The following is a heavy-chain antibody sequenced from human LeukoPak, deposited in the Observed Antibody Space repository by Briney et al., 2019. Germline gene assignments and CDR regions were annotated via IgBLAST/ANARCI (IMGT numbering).Heavy chain of an antibody. CDR1: GGSFSGYY. J-gene: IGHJ3*02. D-gene: IGHD3-9*01. CDR2: INHSGGT. V-gene: IGHV4-34*01. Sequence: SETLSLTCAVYGGSFSGYYWSWIRQPPGKGLEWIGEINHSGGTNYNPSLKSRVTISVDTSKNQFSLKLRSVTAADTAIYYCARQGYDILTGYIDAFDIWGQGTMVTVSS. CDR3: ARQGYDILTGYIDAFDI.